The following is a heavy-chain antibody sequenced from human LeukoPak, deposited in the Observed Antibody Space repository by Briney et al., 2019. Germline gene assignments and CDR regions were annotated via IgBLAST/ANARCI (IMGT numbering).Heavy chain of an antibody. CDR3: AREDVVITDAFDI. J-gene: IGHJ3*02. Sequence: SVKVSCKASGGTFSSYAISWVRQAPGQGLEWMGRIIPIFGTANYAQKFQGRVTITTDESTSTAYMELSSLRSEDTAVYYCAREDVVITDAFDIWGQGTMVTVSS. V-gene: IGHV1-69*05. D-gene: IGHD1-14*01. CDR2: IIPIFGTA. CDR1: GGTFSSYA.